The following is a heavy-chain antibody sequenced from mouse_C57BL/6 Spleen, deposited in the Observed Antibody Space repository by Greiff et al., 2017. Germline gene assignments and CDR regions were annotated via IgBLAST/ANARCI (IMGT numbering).Heavy chain of an antibody. CDR2: ITHSGET. CDR1: GFPITSGYY. D-gene: IGHD1-1*01. Sequence: VQLVESGPGLVKPSQSLFLTCSITGFPITSGYYWIWIRQAPGKPLEWMGYITHSGETFYNPSLQSPISITRETSKNQFFLQLNSVTTEDTAMYYCAGDAPITTVPRGFAYWGQGTLVTVSA. V-gene: IGHV12-3*01. CDR3: AGDAPITTVPRGFAY. J-gene: IGHJ3*01.